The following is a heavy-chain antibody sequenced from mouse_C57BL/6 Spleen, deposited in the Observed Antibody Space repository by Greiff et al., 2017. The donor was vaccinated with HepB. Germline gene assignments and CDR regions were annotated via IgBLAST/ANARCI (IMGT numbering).Heavy chain of an antibody. J-gene: IGHJ4*01. CDR2: ISSGSSTI. Sequence: EVQVVESGGGLVKPGGSLKLSCAASGFTFSDYGMHWVRQAPEKGLEWVAYISSGSSTIYYADTVKGRFTISRDNAKNTLFLQMTSLRSEDTAMYYCATKGLLRGYYYAMDYWGQGTSVTVSS. D-gene: IGHD1-1*01. V-gene: IGHV5-17*01. CDR3: ATKGLLRGYYYAMDY. CDR1: GFTFSDYG.